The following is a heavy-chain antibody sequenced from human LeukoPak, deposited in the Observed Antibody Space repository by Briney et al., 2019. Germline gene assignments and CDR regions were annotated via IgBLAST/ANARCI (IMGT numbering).Heavy chain of an antibody. V-gene: IGHV4-39*07. CDR2: IYYSGST. CDR1: GGSISSSSYY. D-gene: IGHD2-21*01. J-gene: IGHJ4*02. CDR3: ARLRGPIGPKIQVKNRKLWGYYFDY. Sequence: SETLSLTCTVSGGSISSSSYYLGWIRQPPGKGLEWIGSIYYSGSTYYNPSLKSRVTISVDTSKNQFSLKLSSVTAADTAVYYCARLRGPIGPKIQVKNRKLWGYYFDYWGQGTLVTVSS.